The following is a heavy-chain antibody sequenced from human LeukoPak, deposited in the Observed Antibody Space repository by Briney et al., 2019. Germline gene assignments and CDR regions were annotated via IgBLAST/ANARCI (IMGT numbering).Heavy chain of an antibody. CDR3: ARHLLEMTSPPRSDAFDI. CDR1: GYSFNNWW. J-gene: IGHJ3*02. V-gene: IGHV5-51*01. D-gene: IGHD5-24*01. CDR2: IYPGDSDT. Sequence: GESLKISCKGSGYSFNNWWIGWVRQMPGKGLEWMGIIYPGDSDTRYSPSFQGHVTISADKSNSTAYLQRSSLKASDTAMYYCARHLLEMTSPPRSDAFDIWGQGTMVTVSS.